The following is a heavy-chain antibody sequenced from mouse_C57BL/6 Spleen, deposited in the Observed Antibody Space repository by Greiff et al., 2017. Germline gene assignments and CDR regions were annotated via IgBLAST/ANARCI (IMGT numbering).Heavy chain of an antibody. V-gene: IGHV3-1*01. CDR2: ISYSGST. D-gene: IGHD3-2*02. J-gene: IGHJ3*01. CDR3: AVEDSSGTGKFAY. Sequence: EVQLQESGPGMVKPSQSLSLTCTVTGYSITSGYDWHWIRHFPGNKLEWMGYISYSGSTNYNPSLKSRISITHDTSKNHFFLKLNSVTTEDTATYYCAVEDSSGTGKFAYWGQGTLVTVSA. CDR1: GYSITSGYD.